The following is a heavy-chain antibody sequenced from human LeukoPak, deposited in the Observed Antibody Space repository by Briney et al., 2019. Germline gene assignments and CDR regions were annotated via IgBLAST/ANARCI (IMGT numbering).Heavy chain of an antibody. J-gene: IGHJ4*02. D-gene: IGHD5-18*01. CDR3: AKRIQSAMAMGY. CDR2: ISGSGGST. Sequence: GGSLRLSCAASGFTFNNYALSWVRQAPGKGLEWVSDISGSGGSTYYADSVKGRFTIPRDNSKNTMYLQMNSLRAEDTAVYYCAKRIQSAMAMGYWGQGTLVTVSS. V-gene: IGHV3-23*01. CDR1: GFTFNNYA.